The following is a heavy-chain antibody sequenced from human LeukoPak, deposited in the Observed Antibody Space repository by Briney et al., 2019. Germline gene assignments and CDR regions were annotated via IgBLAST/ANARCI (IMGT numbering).Heavy chain of an antibody. CDR3: VRHPFRRGFDAFDI. CDR1: GGSISSSSYY. Sequence: PSETLSLTCTVSGGSISSSSYYWGWIRQPPGKGLEWIGSIYYSGSTYYNPSLKSRVTISVDTSKNQFSLKLSSVTAADTAVYYCVRHPFRRGFDAFDIWGQGTMVTVSS. V-gene: IGHV4-39*01. J-gene: IGHJ3*02. CDR2: IYYSGST. D-gene: IGHD3-3*01.